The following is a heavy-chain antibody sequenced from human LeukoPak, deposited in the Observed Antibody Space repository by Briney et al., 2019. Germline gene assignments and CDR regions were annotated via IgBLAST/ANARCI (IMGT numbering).Heavy chain of an antibody. CDR2: INSDGSST. CDR1: GFTFSSYW. Sequence: GGSLRLSCAASGFTFSSYWMHWVRQAPGKGLGWVSRINSDGSSTSYADSVKGRFTISRDNAKNTLYLQMNSLRAEDTAVYYCARSLPPADPESVFYYGMDVWGKGTTVTVSS. V-gene: IGHV3-74*01. J-gene: IGHJ6*04. CDR3: ARSLPPADPESVFYYGMDV. D-gene: IGHD2-2*01.